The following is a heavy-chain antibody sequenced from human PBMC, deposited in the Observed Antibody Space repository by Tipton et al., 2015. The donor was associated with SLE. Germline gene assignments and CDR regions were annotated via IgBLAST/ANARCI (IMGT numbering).Heavy chain of an antibody. CDR3: ARDKILWFIDY. J-gene: IGHJ4*02. D-gene: IGHD3-10*01. V-gene: IGHV3-23*01. CDR2: ITGRGAMT. Sequence: SLRLSCAASGFSFRSYVVSWVRQAPGKGLEWVSSITGRGAMTYYADFVKDRFTISRDNSKNVLFLRMKSLRAEDTAVYYCARDKILWFIDYWGQGTLVTVSS. CDR1: GFSFRSYV.